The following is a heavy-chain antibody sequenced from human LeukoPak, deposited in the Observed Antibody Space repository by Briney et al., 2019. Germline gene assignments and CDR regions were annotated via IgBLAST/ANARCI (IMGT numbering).Heavy chain of an antibody. CDR1: GFTFSSYA. CDR2: ISGNGGST. J-gene: IGHJ4*02. CDR3: AKDEGGSPAGFDY. Sequence: GGSLRLSCAASGFTFSSYAMSWVRQAPGKGLEWVSAISGNGGSTYYADSVKGRFTISRDNSKNTLYLQMNSLGAEDTAVYYCAKDEGGSPAGFDYWGQGTLVTVSS. D-gene: IGHD6-13*01. V-gene: IGHV3-23*01.